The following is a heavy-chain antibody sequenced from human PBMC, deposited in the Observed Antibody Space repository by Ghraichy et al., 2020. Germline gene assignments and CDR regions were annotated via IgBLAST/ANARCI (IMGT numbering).Heavy chain of an antibody. CDR1: GFTFSKYG. CDR2: ISYDGSNK. J-gene: IGHJ6*02. CDR3: AKERDTSGYYSFRGDYYGMDV. Sequence: GGSLRLSCAASGFTFSKYGMHWVRQAPGKGLEWVAVISYDGSNKNYADSVKGRLTISRDNSKNTLYLQVSSLRPEDTAVYYCAKERDTSGYYSFRGDYYGMDVWGQGTTLTVSS. D-gene: IGHD3-22*01. V-gene: IGHV3-30*18.